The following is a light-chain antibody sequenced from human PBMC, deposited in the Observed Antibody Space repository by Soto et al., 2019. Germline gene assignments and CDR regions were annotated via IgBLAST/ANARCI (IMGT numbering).Light chain of an antibody. V-gene: IGLV1-51*01. CDR3: ATWDRSLSVGV. CDR1: SSNIGNNS. CDR2: DND. Sequence: QSVLTQPPSVSAAPGQKVTISCSGSSSNIGNNSVFWYQQLPGTAPKLLSYDNDKRPSGIPDGFSGSKSGTSATLGITGLQTGDEADYYCATWDRSLSVGVFGGGTKLTVL. J-gene: IGLJ2*01.